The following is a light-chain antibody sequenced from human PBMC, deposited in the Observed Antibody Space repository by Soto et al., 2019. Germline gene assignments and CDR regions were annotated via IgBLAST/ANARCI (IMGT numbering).Light chain of an antibody. CDR1: QSVRIDY. Sequence: PGERATLSCRASQSVRIDYLAWYQQKRGQPPRLLIYGASTRATGIPDRFSGSGSGTDFTLTITRLEAEDFAVYFCKQYGVAPWTFGQGTKVEIK. J-gene: IGKJ1*01. CDR2: GAS. V-gene: IGKV3-20*01. CDR3: KQYGVAPWT.